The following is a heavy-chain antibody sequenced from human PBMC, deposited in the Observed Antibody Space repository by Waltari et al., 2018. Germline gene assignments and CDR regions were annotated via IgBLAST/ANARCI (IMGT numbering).Heavy chain of an antibody. CDR1: GFTFHYFW. CDR3: ARDPYYFQNTGHDAFDI. V-gene: IGHV3-7*01. CDR2: IQPYGDEK. D-gene: IGHD3-10*02. Sequence: DVQLVESGGGLVQPGGSLRLSCAASGFTFHYFWMSWVRQAPGKGLEWVANIQPYGDEKSYVDSVKGRFSISRDNAKSSLFLQMDNLRAEDTAVYYCARDPYYFQNTGHDAFDIWGQGTTVTVSS. J-gene: IGHJ3*02.